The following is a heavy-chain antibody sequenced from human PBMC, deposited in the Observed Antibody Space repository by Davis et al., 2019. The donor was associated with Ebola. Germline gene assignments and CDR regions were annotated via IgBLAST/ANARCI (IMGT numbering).Heavy chain of an antibody. V-gene: IGHV3-30*03. Sequence: GESLKISCAASGFTFSSYGMHWVRQAPGKGLEWVAIISYDGSNKYYADSVQGRFTISRDISKNTLYLQMNSLRTEDTAMYYCARDLVGSTSGGYWGQGTLVTVSP. J-gene: IGHJ4*02. CDR1: GFTFSSYG. D-gene: IGHD1-26*01. CDR2: ISYDGSNK. CDR3: ARDLVGSTSGGY.